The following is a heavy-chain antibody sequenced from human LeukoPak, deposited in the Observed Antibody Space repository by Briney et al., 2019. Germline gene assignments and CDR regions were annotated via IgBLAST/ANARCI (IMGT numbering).Heavy chain of an antibody. CDR2: TYYRSKWYN. CDR3: ARGGQGDVYSADEAFDF. D-gene: IGHD5-24*01. CDR1: GDSVSSNSSA. J-gene: IGHJ3*01. Sequence: SQTLSLTCAISGDSVSSNSSACNWIRQSPSRGLEWLGRTYYRSKWYNDYAVSVKSRITINPDTSKNQFSLQLTSVTPEDTAVYYCARGGQGDVYSADEAFDFWGQGTMVTVSS. V-gene: IGHV6-1*01.